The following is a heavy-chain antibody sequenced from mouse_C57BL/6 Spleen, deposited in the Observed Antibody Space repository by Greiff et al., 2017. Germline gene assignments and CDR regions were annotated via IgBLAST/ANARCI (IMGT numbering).Heavy chain of an antibody. V-gene: IGHV1-69*01. CDR3: ARLTTVVARYFDY. D-gene: IGHD1-1*01. Sequence: QVQLQQPGAELVMPGASVKLSCKASGYTFTSYWMHWVKQRPGQGLEWIGEIDPSDSYTNYNQKFKGKSTLTVDKSSSTAYMQLSSLTSEDSAVYYCARLTTVVARYFDYWGQGTTLTVSS. CDR1: GYTFTSYW. J-gene: IGHJ2*01. CDR2: IDPSDSYT.